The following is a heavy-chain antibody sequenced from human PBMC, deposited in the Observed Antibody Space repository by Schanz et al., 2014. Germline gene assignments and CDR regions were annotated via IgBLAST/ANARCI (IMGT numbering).Heavy chain of an antibody. D-gene: IGHD5-12*01. CDR3: ARDLTVDTGYVVHYYYYGMDV. Sequence: QILLVQPGPEVKKPGASVTVSCKASGYDFHIYAYSWVRQAPGQGPEWIGWISGYTGDTKYAQKFQHRVNMTTDRTTSTVYMELTSLRSEDTAVYFCARDLTVDTGYVVHYYYYGMDVWGQGTTVTVSS. CDR1: GYDFHIYA. CDR2: ISGYTGDT. V-gene: IGHV1-18*01. J-gene: IGHJ6*02.